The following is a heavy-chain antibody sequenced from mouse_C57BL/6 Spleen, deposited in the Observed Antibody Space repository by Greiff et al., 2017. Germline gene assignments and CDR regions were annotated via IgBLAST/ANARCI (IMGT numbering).Heavy chain of an antibody. V-gene: IGHV1-7*01. D-gene: IGHD1-1*01. J-gene: IGHJ2*01. Sequence: QVQLQQSGAELAKPGASVKLSCKASGYPFTSYWMHWVKQRPGQGLEWIGYINPSSGYTKYNQKFKDKATLTADKSSSTAYMQLSSLTYEDSAVYYCARWGTVVENYFDYWGQGTTLTVSS. CDR3: ARWGTVVENYFDY. CDR1: GYPFTSYW. CDR2: INPSSGYT.